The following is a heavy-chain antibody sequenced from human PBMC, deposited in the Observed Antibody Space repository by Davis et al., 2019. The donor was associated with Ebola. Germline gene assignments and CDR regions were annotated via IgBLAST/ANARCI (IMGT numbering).Heavy chain of an antibody. CDR3: DLLTGYIDY. CDR2: INHSGST. J-gene: IGHJ4*02. Sequence: SETLSLTCAVYGGSFSGYYWSWIRQPPGKGLEWIGEINHSGSTNYNPSLKSRVTISVDTSKNQFSLKLSSVTAADTAVYYCDLLTGYIDYWGQGTLVTVSS. D-gene: IGHD3-9*01. CDR1: GGSFSGYY. V-gene: IGHV4-34*01.